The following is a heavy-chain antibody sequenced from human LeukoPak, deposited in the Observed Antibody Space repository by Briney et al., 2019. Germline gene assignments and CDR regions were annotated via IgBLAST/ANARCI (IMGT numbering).Heavy chain of an antibody. V-gene: IGHV3-30-3*01. J-gene: IGHJ3*02. CDR2: ISYDGSNK. D-gene: IGHD7-27*01. Sequence: GGSLRLSCAASGFTFSSYAMHWVRQAPGKGLEWVAVISYDGSNKYYADSVEGRFTISRDNSKNTLYLQMNSLRAEDTAVYYCARGGTGDAFDIWGQGTMVTVSS. CDR1: GFTFSSYA. CDR3: ARGGTGDAFDI.